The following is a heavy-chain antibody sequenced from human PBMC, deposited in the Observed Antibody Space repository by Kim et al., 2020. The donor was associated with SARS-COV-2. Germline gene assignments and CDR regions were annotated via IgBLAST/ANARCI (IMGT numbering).Heavy chain of an antibody. CDR3: CTEASSTRSNDFDY. Sequence: AAPVKGRFTISRDDSKNTPYLQMNSLKTEDTAVYYCCTEASSTRSNDFDYWGQGTLVTVSS. V-gene: IGHV3-15*01. J-gene: IGHJ4*02. D-gene: IGHD4-4*01.